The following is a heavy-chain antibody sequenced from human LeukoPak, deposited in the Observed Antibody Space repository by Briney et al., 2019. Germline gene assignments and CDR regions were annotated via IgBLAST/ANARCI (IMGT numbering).Heavy chain of an antibody. V-gene: IGHV1-18*01. D-gene: IGHD3-10*01. CDR1: GYTFTSYG. Sequence: ASVKVSCKVSGYTFTSYGISWVRQAPGQGLEWMEWISAYNGNTNYAQKLQGRVTMTTDTSTSTAYMELRSLRSDDTAVYYCARSPGVLLWFGESYMDVWGKGTTVTVSS. J-gene: IGHJ6*03. CDR2: ISAYNGNT. CDR3: ARSPGVLLWFGESYMDV.